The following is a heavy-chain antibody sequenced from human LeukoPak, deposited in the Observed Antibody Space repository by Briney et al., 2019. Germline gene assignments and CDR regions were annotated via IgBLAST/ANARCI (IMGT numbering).Heavy chain of an antibody. V-gene: IGHV3-7*01. CDR3: ARVLDVVVPAAIPNWFDP. CDR2: IKQDGSEK. CDR1: GFTFSSYW. D-gene: IGHD2-2*01. J-gene: IGHJ5*02. Sequence: GGSLRLSCAASGFTFSSYWMSWVRQAPGKGLEWVANIKQDGSEKYYVDSVKGRFTISRDNAKNLLYLQMNSLRAEDTAVYYCARVLDVVVPAAIPNWFDPWGQGTLVTVSS.